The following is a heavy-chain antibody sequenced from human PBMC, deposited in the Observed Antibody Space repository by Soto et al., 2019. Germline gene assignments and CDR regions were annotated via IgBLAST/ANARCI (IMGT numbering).Heavy chain of an antibody. J-gene: IGHJ3*02. D-gene: IGHD5-12*01. CDR1: GGSISSYY. Sequence: QVQLQESGPGLVKPSETLSLTCTVSGGSISSYYWSWIRQPPGKGLEWIGYIYYSGSTNYNPSLKSRVTISVDTSKNQFSLKLSSVTAADTAVYYCARGGGIVATLPPHDAFDIWGQGTMVTVSS. V-gene: IGHV4-59*01. CDR3: ARGGGIVATLPPHDAFDI. CDR2: IYYSGST.